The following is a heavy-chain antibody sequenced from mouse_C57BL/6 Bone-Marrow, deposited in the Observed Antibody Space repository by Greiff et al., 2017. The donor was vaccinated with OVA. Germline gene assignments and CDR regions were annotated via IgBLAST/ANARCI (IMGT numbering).Heavy chain of an antibody. Sequence: EVQVVESGAELVRPGASVKLSCTASGFNIKDDYMHWVKQRPEQGLEWIGWIDPENGDTEYASKFQGKATITADTSSNTAYLQLSSLTSEDTAVYYCTPVGYYYGYDEDYAMDYWGQGTSVTVSS. V-gene: IGHV14-4*01. CDR2: IDPENGDT. CDR1: GFNIKDDY. J-gene: IGHJ4*01. CDR3: TPVGYYYGYDEDYAMDY. D-gene: IGHD2-2*01.